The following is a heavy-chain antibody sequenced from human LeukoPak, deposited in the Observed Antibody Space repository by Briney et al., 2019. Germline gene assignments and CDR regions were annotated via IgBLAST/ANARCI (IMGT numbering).Heavy chain of an antibody. J-gene: IGHJ4*02. D-gene: IGHD3-22*01. Sequence: GGSLRLSCAASGFTFSSYWMHWVRQAPGKGLMWVSRINSDGSSTSYADSVKGRFTISRDNAKNTLYLQMNSLRAEDTAVYYCARDRRGYYYDSSGYLDYWGQGTLVTVSS. CDR1: GFTFSSYW. V-gene: IGHV3-74*01. CDR3: ARDRRGYYYDSSGYLDY. CDR2: INSDGSST.